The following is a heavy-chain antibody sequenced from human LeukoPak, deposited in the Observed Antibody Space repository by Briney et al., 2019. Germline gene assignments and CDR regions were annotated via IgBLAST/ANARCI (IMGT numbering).Heavy chain of an antibody. Sequence: TGGSLRLSCAASEFTFSTYWMHWVRQAPGRGLVWVSRIKSDGGTNYTDSVKGRFTISRDNAKKTVSLQMNCLTPEDTGEYYCARAPSEIGGYYPEYFRGWREGSLVTASS. CDR3: ARAPSEIGGYYPEYFRG. J-gene: IGHJ1*01. V-gene: IGHV3-74*01. CDR1: EFTFSTYW. D-gene: IGHD3-3*01. CDR2: IKSDGGT.